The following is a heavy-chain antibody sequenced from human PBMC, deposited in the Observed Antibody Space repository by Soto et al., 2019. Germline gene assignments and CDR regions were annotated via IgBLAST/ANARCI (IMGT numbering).Heavy chain of an antibody. CDR3: ARDRGGLDDILTGYYPWSYYYYYYGMDV. V-gene: IGHV1-18*01. D-gene: IGHD3-9*01. Sequence: QVQLVQSGAEVKKPGASVKVSCKASGYTFTSYGISWVRQAPGQGLEWMGWISAYNGNTNYAQKLQGRVTMTTDTSTSTAYMELRSLRSDDTAVYYCARDRGGLDDILTGYYPWSYYYYYYGMDVWGQGTTVTVSS. J-gene: IGHJ6*02. CDR2: ISAYNGNT. CDR1: GYTFTSYG.